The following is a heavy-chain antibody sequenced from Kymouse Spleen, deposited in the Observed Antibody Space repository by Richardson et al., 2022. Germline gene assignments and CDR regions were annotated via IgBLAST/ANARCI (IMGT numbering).Heavy chain of an antibody. CDR2: IYYSGST. D-gene: IGHD4-23*01. J-gene: IGHJ6*02. V-gene: IGHV4-61*01. CDR3: ARIITPRTIVRRYYGMDV. Sequence: QVQLQESGPGLVKPSETLSLTCTVSGGSVSSGSYYWSWIRQPPGKGLEWIGYIYYSGSTNYNPSLKSRVTISVDTSKNQFSLKLSSVTAADTAVYYCARIITPRTIVRRYYGMDVWGQGTTVTVSS. CDR1: GGSVSSGSYY.